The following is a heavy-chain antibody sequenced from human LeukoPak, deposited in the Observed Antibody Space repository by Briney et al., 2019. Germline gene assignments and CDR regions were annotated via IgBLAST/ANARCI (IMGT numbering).Heavy chain of an antibody. CDR3: ARGNRDGYNYPGGSDY. Sequence: PGGSLRLSCAASGFTFSSYWMHWVRQAPGKGLVWVSRINTDGSSTSYADSVEGRFTISRDNAKNTLYLQMNSLRAEDTAVYYCARGNRDGYNYPGGSDYWGQGTLVTVSS. V-gene: IGHV3-74*01. D-gene: IGHD5-24*01. J-gene: IGHJ4*02. CDR2: INTDGSST. CDR1: GFTFSSYW.